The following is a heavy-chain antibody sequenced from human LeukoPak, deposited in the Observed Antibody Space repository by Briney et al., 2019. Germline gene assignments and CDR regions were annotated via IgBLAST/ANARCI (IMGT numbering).Heavy chain of an antibody. V-gene: IGHV3-30*04. CDR1: GFTFNTYP. CDR3: AKVGRNYGDYNGWFDP. D-gene: IGHD4-17*01. CDR2: VGGDGTSK. Sequence: GGSLRLSCAASGFTFNTYPVHWVRQAPGKGLQWVAVVGGDGTSKAYEDSVKGRFTISRDNSKNTLYLQMNTLRTEDTAVYYCAKVGRNYGDYNGWFDPWGQGTLVTVSS. J-gene: IGHJ5*02.